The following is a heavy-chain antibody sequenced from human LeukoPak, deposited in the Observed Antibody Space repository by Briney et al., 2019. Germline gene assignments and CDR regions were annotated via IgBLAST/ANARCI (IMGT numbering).Heavy chain of an antibody. CDR2: IYYSGST. D-gene: IGHD3-22*01. CDR3: ASRNYYDSSGYQYYGMDV. CDR1: GGSISSYY. J-gene: IGHJ6*02. Sequence: SETLSLTCTVSGGSISSYYWSWIRQPPGKGLEWIGYIYYSGSTNYNPSLKSRVTISVDTSKNQFSLKLSSVTAADTAVHYCASRNYYDSSGYQYYGMDVWGQGTTVTVSS. V-gene: IGHV4-59*08.